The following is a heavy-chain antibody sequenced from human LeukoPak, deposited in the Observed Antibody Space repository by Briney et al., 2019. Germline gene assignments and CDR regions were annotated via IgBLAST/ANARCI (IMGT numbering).Heavy chain of an antibody. Sequence: SETLSLTCSVSGGSISSRNYYWGWIRQPPGKGLEWIGSIFYTGNTYYNPSLRSRVTMSVDTSKNQFSLKLSSVTAADMAVYYCSRHVNTFDYWGQGTLVTVSS. CDR1: GGSISSRNYY. CDR2: IFYTGNT. V-gene: IGHV4-39*01. J-gene: IGHJ4*02. CDR3: SRHVNTFDY.